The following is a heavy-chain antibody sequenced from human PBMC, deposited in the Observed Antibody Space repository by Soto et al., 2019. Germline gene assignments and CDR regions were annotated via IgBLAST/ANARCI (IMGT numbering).Heavy chain of an antibody. CDR3: ARIRRVEMATIFDY. D-gene: IGHD5-12*01. Sequence: GGSLRLSCAASGFTFSDYYMSWIRQAPGKGLEWASYISSSGSTIYYADSVKGRFTISRDNAKNSLYLQMNSLRAEDTAVYYCARIRRVEMATIFDYWGQGTLVTVSS. CDR1: GFTFSDYY. CDR2: ISSSGSTI. J-gene: IGHJ4*02. V-gene: IGHV3-11*01.